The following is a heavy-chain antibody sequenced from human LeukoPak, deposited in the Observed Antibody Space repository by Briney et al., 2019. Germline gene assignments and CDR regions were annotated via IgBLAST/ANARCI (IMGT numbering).Heavy chain of an antibody. CDR2: ISGSGGST. V-gene: IGHV3-23*01. J-gene: IGHJ4*02. Sequence: GGSLRLSCAASGFTFSSYAMSWVRQAPGKGLEWVSAISGSGGSTYYADSVKGRFTISRDNSKNTLYLQMNSLRAEDTAVYYCAKNLLPYGSGRGYYFDYWGQGTLVTVSS. CDR3: AKNLLPYGSGRGYYFDY. D-gene: IGHD3-10*01. CDR1: GFTFSSYA.